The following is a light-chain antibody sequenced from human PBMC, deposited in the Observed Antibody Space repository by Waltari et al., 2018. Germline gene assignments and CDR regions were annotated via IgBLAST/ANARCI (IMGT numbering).Light chain of an antibody. V-gene: IGLV1-47*01. J-gene: IGLJ3*02. CDR3: AAWDNSLSAWV. Sequence: QSVLTQPPSASGTPGQRVTISCFGSNSNLGRHPVYWYQPLPGTAPNLLIDRSCQRPSGVPDRFSGSKSGTSASLAMSGLRSDDEADYYCAAWDNSLSAWVFGGGTKLTVL. CDR1: NSNLGRHP. CDR2: RSC.